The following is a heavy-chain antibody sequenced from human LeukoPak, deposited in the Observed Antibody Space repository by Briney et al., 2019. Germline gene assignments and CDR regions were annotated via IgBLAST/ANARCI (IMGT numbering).Heavy chain of an antibody. Sequence: GGSLRLSCAASGFTFSTSSMSWVRQAPGKGLEWVSSISGGSGYIYYADSVKGRFTISRDNAKNSLYLQMNSLGAEDTAVYYCAREGSCSDSICLVDYWGQGSLVTVSS. CDR3: AREGSCSDSICLVDY. D-gene: IGHD3-22*01. J-gene: IGHJ4*02. V-gene: IGHV3-21*01. CDR1: GFTFSTSS. CDR2: ISGGSGYI.